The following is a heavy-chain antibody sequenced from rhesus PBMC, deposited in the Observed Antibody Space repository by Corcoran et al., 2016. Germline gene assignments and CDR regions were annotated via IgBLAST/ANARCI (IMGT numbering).Heavy chain of an antibody. CDR1: GYSFTRYW. J-gene: IGHJ4*01. CDR2: MDPRDLDP. CDR3: AKDLGDY. Sequence: EVQLVQSGAEVKRPGESLKISCKTSGYSFTRYWISWVRQMPGKGLEWRGAMDPRDLDPRNNPSIQGQVHIAADKSISTADLEWSRLKASDTATYYCAKDLGDYWGQGVLVTVSS. V-gene: IGHV5-20*01.